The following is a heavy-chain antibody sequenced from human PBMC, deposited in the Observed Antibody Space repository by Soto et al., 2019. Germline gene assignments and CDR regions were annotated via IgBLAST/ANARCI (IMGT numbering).Heavy chain of an antibody. CDR1: GGSISSGGYY. CDR2: IYYSGST. D-gene: IGHD2-2*02. V-gene: IGHV4-31*02. J-gene: IGHJ5*02. Sequence: SETLSLTCTVSGGSISSGGYYWSWIRQHPGKGLEWIGYIYYSGSTYYNPSLKSRVTISVDTSKNQFSLKLSSVTAAATAVYYCARVVSVVVPAAIGGYNWFAPGGQGTRVTVS. CDR3: ARVVSVVVPAAIGGYNWFAP.